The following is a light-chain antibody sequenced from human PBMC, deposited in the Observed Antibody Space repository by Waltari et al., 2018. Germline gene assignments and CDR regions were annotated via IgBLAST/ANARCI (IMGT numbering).Light chain of an antibody. CDR3: SSYTSSSTFVV. CDR2: DVS. V-gene: IGLV2-14*03. J-gene: IGLJ2*01. Sequence: QSALTQPASVSGSPGQSLTISCTGTSSDIGGYNYVSWYQQHPGKVPKLMIFDVSYRPSGISDRFSGSKSGNTASLTISGLQAEDEADYYCSSYTSSSTFVVFGGGTKLTVL. CDR1: SSDIGGYNY.